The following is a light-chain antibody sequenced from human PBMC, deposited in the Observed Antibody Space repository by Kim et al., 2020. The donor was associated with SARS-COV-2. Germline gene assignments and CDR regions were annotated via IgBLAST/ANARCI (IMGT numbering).Light chain of an antibody. V-gene: IGLV1-44*01. J-gene: IGLJ2*01. CDR2: SNN. CDR1: RSNIEPNP. Sequence: GQRTTISCSRIRSNIEPNPNQWYQQLPGTAPKLLICSNNQRPSGVPDRFSGSKSGTSASLAISGLQSEDEADYYCEAWDDSLKGVLFGGGTQLTVL. CDR3: EAWDDSLKGVL.